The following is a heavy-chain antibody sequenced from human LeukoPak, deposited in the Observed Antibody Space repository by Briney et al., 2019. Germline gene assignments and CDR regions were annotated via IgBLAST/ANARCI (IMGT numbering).Heavy chain of an antibody. J-gene: IGHJ2*01. D-gene: IGHD3-16*01. Sequence: GGSLRLSCAASRFTFTNYAMAWVRHRQATGQGLEWVSEISGSGGSTYYADSVKGRFTISRDNSKNMLYLQMNSLKAEDTAVYYCANPRGSGDWDFDLWGRGTLVTVSS. V-gene: IGHV3-23*01. CDR1: RFTFTNYA. CDR2: ISGSGGST. CDR3: ANPRGSGDWDFDL.